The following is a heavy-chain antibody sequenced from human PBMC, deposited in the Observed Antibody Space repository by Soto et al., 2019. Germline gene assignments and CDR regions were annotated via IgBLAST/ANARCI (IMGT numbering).Heavy chain of an antibody. D-gene: IGHD2-15*01. CDR2: IYYSGST. Sequence: SETLSLTCTVSGGSISSSSYYWGWIRQPPGKGLEWIGSIYYSGSTFYNPSLKSRVTISVDTSKSQFSLKLTSVTAADTAFYYCAREQRSIVSPWFDPWGQGTLVTVSS. CDR3: AREQRSIVSPWFDP. J-gene: IGHJ5*02. CDR1: GGSISSSSYY. V-gene: IGHV4-39*07.